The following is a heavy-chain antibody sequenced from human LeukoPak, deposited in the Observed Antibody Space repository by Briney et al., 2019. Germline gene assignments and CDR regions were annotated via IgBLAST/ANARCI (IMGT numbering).Heavy chain of an antibody. Sequence: SVKVSCKASGGTFSSYAISWVRQAPGQGLEWMGGIIPIFGTANYAQKFQGRVTITTDESTSTAYMELSSLRSDNTAVYYCASASSLSSGWYRGPGPWFDPWGQGTLVTVSS. CDR2: IIPIFGTA. CDR3: ASASSLSSGWYRGPGPWFDP. D-gene: IGHD6-19*01. V-gene: IGHV1-69*05. CDR1: GGTFSSYA. J-gene: IGHJ5*02.